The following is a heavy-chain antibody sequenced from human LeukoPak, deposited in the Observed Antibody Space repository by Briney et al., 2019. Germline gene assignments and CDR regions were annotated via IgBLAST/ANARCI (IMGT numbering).Heavy chain of an antibody. CDR2: ISAYNGNT. CDR3: ARDRGNYDFWSGYFFHTYNSYFDY. J-gene: IGHJ4*02. Sequence: ASVKVSCKASGYTFTSYGISWVRQAPGQGLEWMGWISAYNGNTNYAQKLQGRVTMTTDTSTSTAYMELRSLRSDDTAVYYCARDRGNYDFWSGYFFHTYNSYFDYWGQGTLVTVSS. V-gene: IGHV1-18*01. CDR1: GYTFTSYG. D-gene: IGHD3-3*01.